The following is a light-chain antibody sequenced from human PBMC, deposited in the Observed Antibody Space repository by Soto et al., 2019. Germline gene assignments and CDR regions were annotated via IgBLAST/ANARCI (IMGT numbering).Light chain of an antibody. J-gene: IGKJ1*01. V-gene: IGKV3-15*01. CDR3: QQYNDWPRT. CDR1: QSVNSD. Sequence: DIVLTQSPVTLSASPGESATLSCRASQSVNSDLAWYQQKPGQAPTLLIYGAYIRAVGIPARFSGSGSGADFTLTIRSLQSEDFALYFCQQYNDWPRTFGQGTKVEIK. CDR2: GAY.